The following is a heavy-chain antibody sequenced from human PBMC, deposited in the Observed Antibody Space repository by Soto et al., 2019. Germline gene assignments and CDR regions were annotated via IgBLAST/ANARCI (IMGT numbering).Heavy chain of an antibody. V-gene: IGHV4-39*01. CDR1: GGSISSSSYY. J-gene: IGHJ4*02. CDR3: ARREGRTPFDY. CDR2: IYYSGST. Sequence: QLQLQESGPGLVKPSETLSLTCTVSGGSISSSSYYWGWIRQPPGKGLEWIGSIYYSGSTYYNPSLKSRVTISVDTSKNQFSLKLSSVTAADTAVYYCARREGRTPFDYWGQGTLVTVSS.